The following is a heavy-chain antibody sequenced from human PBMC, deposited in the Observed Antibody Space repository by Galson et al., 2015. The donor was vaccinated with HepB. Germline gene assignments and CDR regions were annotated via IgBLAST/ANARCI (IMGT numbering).Heavy chain of an antibody. D-gene: IGHD5-18*01. CDR3: ARDLLHSTAPTDGDTGVFDI. V-gene: IGHV3-53*04. CDR2: IYSGGST. Sequence: SLRLSCAASGFTVSSNYMSWVRQAPGKGLEWVSVIYSGGSTYYADSVKGRFTISRHNSKNTLYLQMNSLRAEDTAVYYCARDLLHSTAPTDGDTGVFDIWGQGTMVTVSS. J-gene: IGHJ3*02. CDR1: GFTVSSNY.